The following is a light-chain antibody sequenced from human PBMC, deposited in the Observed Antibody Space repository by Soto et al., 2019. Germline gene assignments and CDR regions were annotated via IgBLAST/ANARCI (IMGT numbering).Light chain of an antibody. V-gene: IGKV1-39*01. J-gene: IGKJ3*01. Sequence: DIQMTQSPSSLSASVGDRVTITCRASQSISSYLNWYQQNPGKAPKLLIYAASSLQSGVTSRFSGSGSGTDFTLTISSLQPEDFATYYCQQSYSTPIFTFGHGTKVDIK. CDR1: QSISSY. CDR3: QQSYSTPIFT. CDR2: AAS.